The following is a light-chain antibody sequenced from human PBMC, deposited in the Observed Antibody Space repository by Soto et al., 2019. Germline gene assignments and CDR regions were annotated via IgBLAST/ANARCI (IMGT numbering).Light chain of an antibody. J-gene: IGLJ1*01. CDR2: DVS. CDR1: SSDVGGYNY. Sequence: QSALTQPASVSGSPGQSITISCTGTSSDVGGYNYVSWYQHHPGKAPKLLIYDVSNRPSGVSNRFSGSKSGSTASLTISGLQAEDEADFYCSSCTSSSTLVVFGTGTKL. CDR3: SSCTSSSTLVV. V-gene: IGLV2-14*03.